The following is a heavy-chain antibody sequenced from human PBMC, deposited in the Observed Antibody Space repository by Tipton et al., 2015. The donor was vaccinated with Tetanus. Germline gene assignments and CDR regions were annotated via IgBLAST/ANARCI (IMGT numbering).Heavy chain of an antibody. J-gene: IGHJ1*01. V-gene: IGHV4-59*01. Sequence: TLSLTCTVSGGSISTYHRNWIQQFPGKGLEWIGYIDYFGTTKYNPSLKSRVAMSVDTSKNQLSLKLSSVTSADTAVYYCARTSGYLYSSYWGQGTLVTVSS. CDR1: GGSISTYH. CDR3: ARTSGYLYSSY. D-gene: IGHD3-3*01. CDR2: IDYFGTT.